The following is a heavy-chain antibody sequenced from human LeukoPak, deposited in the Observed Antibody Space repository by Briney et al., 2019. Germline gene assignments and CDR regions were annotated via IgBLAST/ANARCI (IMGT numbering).Heavy chain of an antibody. J-gene: IGHJ4*02. V-gene: IGHV4-39*02. CDR3: ARDLMGIAYRGAFYY. Sequence: SETLSLTCTVSGVSISSSYSYWGWIRQPPGMGLEWIGSIYYTGNTYYNASLKSQVSISIDTSKNQFSLKLTSVTAADTAVYYCARDLMGIAYRGAFYYWGQGTLVTVSS. D-gene: IGHD6-13*01. CDR2: IYYTGNT. CDR1: GVSISSSYSY.